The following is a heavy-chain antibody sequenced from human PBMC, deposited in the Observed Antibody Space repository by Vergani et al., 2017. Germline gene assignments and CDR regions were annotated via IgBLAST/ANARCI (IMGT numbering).Heavy chain of an antibody. CDR2: INHSGST. V-gene: IGHV4-34*01. CDR1: GGSFSGYY. D-gene: IGHD2-15*01. J-gene: IGHJ5*02. CDR3: ARGNIVVVVAATWFDP. Sequence: QVQLQQWGAGLLKPSETLSLTCAVYGGSFSGYYWSWIRQPPGKGLEWIGEINHSGSTNYNPSLKSRVTISVDTSKNQFSLKLSSLTAADPAVYYCARGNIVVVVAATWFDPWGQGTLVTVSS.